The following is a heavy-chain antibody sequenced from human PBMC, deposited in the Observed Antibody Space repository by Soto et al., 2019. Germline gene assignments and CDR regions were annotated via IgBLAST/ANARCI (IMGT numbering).Heavy chain of an antibody. V-gene: IGHV4-4*02. CDR1: GGSITSSNW. CDR3: ARWGRFYDILTGPRSYYDGMDV. J-gene: IGHJ6*02. D-gene: IGHD3-9*01. Sequence: QVQLQESGPGLVKPSGTLSLTCAVSGGSITSSNWWSWVRQPPGKGLEGIGEIYHSGSTNYNPSLKSRVTISVDKSKNQFSLKLSSVTAADTAVYYCARWGRFYDILTGPRSYYDGMDVWGQGTTVTVSS. CDR2: IYHSGST.